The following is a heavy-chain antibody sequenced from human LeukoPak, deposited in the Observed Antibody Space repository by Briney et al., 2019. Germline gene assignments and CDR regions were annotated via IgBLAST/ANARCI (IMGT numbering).Heavy chain of an antibody. CDR3: ARLVPSYDSNGYFDY. D-gene: IGHD3-22*01. CDR2: IYIGDSDT. V-gene: IGHV5-51*01. J-gene: IGHJ4*02. Sequence: GESLQISCEGSGYIFSDYWIGWVRQLPDKGLEWMGIIYIGDSDTRYSPSFQGQVTISADKSISTAYLQWSSLRASDTAMYYCARLVPSYDSNGYFDYWGQGTLVTVSS. CDR1: GYIFSDYW.